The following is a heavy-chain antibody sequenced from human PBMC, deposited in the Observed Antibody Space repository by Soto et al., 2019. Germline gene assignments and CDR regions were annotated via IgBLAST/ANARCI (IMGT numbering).Heavy chain of an antibody. D-gene: IGHD2-15*01. CDR2: IYYSGST. CDR3: ARQAGYCSGGSCYHDAFDI. J-gene: IGHJ3*02. CDR1: GGSISSYY. Sequence: SETLSLTCTVSGGSISSYYWSWIRQPPGKGLEWIGYIYYSGSTNYNPSLKSRVTISVDTSKNQFSLKLSSVTAADTAVYYCARQAGYCSGGSCYHDAFDIWGQGTMVTVSS. V-gene: IGHV4-59*08.